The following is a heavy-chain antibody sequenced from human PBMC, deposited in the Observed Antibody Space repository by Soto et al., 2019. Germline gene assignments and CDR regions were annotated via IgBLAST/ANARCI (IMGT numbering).Heavy chain of an antibody. D-gene: IGHD1-7*01. CDR2: IYYSGST. CDR1: GGSISSSSYY. V-gene: IGHV4-39*01. CDR3: ARHKGRPNWNYDYFDY. J-gene: IGHJ4*02. Sequence: SETLSLTCTVSGGSISSSSYYWGWIRQPPGKGLEWIGSIYYSGSTYYNPSLKSRVTISVDTSKNQFSLKLSSVTAADTAVYYCARHKGRPNWNYDYFDYWGQGTLVTVSS.